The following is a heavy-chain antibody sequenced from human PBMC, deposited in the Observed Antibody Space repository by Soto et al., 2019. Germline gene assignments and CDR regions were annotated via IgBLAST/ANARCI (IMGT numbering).Heavy chain of an antibody. J-gene: IGHJ6*03. V-gene: IGHV5-51*01. D-gene: IGHD2-2*01. CDR1: GYSFTSYW. CDR2: IYPGDSDT. CDR3: ARLGGYCSSTSCYEPMDV. Sequence: GESLKISCKGSGYSFTSYWIGWVRQMPGKGLEWMGIIYPGDSDTRYSPSFQGQVTITADKSISNAYLQWSSLKASDTAMYYCARLGGYCSSTSCYEPMDVWGKGTTVTVSS.